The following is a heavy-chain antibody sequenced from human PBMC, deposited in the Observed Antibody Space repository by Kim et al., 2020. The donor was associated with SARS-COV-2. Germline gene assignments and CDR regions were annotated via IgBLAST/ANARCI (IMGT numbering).Heavy chain of an antibody. CDR3: ARSTRFWNYGEGFDY. Sequence: ASVKVSCKASGYTFTSYGISWVRQAPGQGLEWMGWISAYNGNTNYAQKLQGRVTMTTDTSTSTAYMELRSLRSDDTAVYYCARSTRFWNYGEGFDYWGQGTLVTVSS. J-gene: IGHJ4*02. D-gene: IGHD1-7*01. CDR1: GYTFTSYG. CDR2: ISAYNGNT. V-gene: IGHV1-18*04.